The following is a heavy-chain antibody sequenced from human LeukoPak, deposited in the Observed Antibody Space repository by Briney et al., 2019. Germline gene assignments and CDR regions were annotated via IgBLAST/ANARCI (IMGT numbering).Heavy chain of an antibody. CDR2: IKPSGGST. D-gene: IGHD3-3*01. J-gene: IGHJ4*02. Sequence: GASVKVSCKASGYTFTSYYMHWVRQAPGQGLEWMGIIKPSGGSTLYAQNFQGRVTMTRDMSTNIVYMELRSLRSEDTAVYYCARDHDFWSGYFDYWGQGTLVTVSS. V-gene: IGHV1-46*01. CDR3: ARDHDFWSGYFDY. CDR1: GYTFTSYY.